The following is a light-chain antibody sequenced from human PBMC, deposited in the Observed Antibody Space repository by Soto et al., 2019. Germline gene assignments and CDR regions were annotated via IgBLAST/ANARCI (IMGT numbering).Light chain of an antibody. CDR2: GSS. CDR3: QQDGSSPPYT. J-gene: IGKJ2*01. V-gene: IGKV3-20*01. Sequence: EVILTQSPGTLSLSPGDRATLSCRASQSVSNNYLAWYQEKPGQAPMRLIFGSSDRATGIPARFSGSGSGTDFTLTIRRLEPDDFAVYYGQQDGSSPPYTFGQGTKLEIK. CDR1: QSVSNNY.